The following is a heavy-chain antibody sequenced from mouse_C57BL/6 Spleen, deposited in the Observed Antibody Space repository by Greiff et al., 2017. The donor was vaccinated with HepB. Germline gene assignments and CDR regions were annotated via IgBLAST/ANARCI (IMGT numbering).Heavy chain of an antibody. D-gene: IGHD2-10*02. CDR3: TRDGGYGNYDAMDY. CDR1: GFTFSSYA. CDR2: ISSGGDYI. V-gene: IGHV5-9-1*02. J-gene: IGHJ4*01. Sequence: EVQLVESGEGLVKPGGSLKLSCAASGFTFSSYAMSWVRQTPEKRLEWVAYISSGGDYIYYADTVKGRFTISRDNARNTLYLQRSSLKSEDTDMYYCTRDGGYGNYDAMDYWGQGTSVTVSS.